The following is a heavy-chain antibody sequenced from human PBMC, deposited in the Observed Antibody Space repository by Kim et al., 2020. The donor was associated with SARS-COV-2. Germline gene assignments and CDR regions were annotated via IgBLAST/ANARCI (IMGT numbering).Heavy chain of an antibody. D-gene: IGHD6-13*01. Sequence: SETLSLTCTVSGGSISSSSYYWGWIRQPPGKGLEWIGSIYYSGSTYYNPSLKSRVTISVDTSKNQFSLKLISVTAADTAVYYCARTAAAGTSHPFDYWGQGTLVTVSS. CDR3: ARTAAAGTSHPFDY. CDR2: IYYSGST. CDR1: GGSISSSSYY. J-gene: IGHJ4*02. V-gene: IGHV4-39*01.